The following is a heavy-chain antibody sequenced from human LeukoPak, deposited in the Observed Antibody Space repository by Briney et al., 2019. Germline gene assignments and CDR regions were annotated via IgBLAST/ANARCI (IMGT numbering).Heavy chain of an antibody. CDR3: ARDSSGRGFGVVITYYFDY. Sequence: SSETLSLTCTVSGGSISSSTYYWGWIRQPPGKGLEWIGSIYHSGSTYYNPSLKSRVTISVDTSRNQFSLKLSSVTAADTAVYYCARDSSGRGFGVVITYYFDYWGQGTLAAVSS. CDR1: GGSISSSTYY. V-gene: IGHV4-39*07. CDR2: IYHSGST. D-gene: IGHD3-3*01. J-gene: IGHJ4*02.